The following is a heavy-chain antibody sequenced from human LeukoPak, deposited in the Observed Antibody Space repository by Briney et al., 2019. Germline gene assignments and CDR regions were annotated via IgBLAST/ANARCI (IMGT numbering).Heavy chain of an antibody. Sequence: GGSLRVSCKASGGTFSSYTISWVRQAPGQGLEWMGGIIPIFGTTNYAQKVKGRVTISTDKSTSTPYMHLSSLRSEDTAVYYCARDCGGGIVGGPAARESWFDRWGQASLGTVS. CDR1: GGTFSSYT. CDR2: IIPIFGTT. CDR3: ARDCGGGIVGGPAARESWFDR. D-gene: IGHD2-2*01. J-gene: IGHJ5*02. V-gene: IGHV1-69*05.